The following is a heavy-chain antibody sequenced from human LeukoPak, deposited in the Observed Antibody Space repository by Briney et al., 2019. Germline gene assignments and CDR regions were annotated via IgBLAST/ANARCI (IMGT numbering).Heavy chain of an antibody. J-gene: IGHJ5*02. CDR1: GGSIGSGSHY. CDR3: ARGEGDILTGLNWFDP. Sequence: SETLSLTCTVSGGSIGSGSHYWGWFRQPPGKGLEWIGSIYYGGRTYYNPSLKSRVTISVDTSKNQFSLKLNSVTAADTAVYYCARGEGDILTGLNWFDPWGQGSLVTVSS. D-gene: IGHD3-9*01. CDR2: IYYGGRT. V-gene: IGHV4-39*07.